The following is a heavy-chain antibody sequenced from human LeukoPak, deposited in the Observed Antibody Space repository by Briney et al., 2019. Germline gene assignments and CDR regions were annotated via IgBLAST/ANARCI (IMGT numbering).Heavy chain of an antibody. CDR1: GDSISSTSYY. V-gene: IGHV4-39*01. J-gene: IGHJ6*03. Sequence: SETLSLTCIVSGDSISSTSYYWGWIRQPPGKGLEWIGSIYYSGSTYYNPSLKSRVTISVDTSKNQFSLKLSSVTAADTAVYYCHTSSGSYYQYYYMDVWGKGTTVTVSS. D-gene: IGHD1-26*01. CDR3: HTSSGSYYQYYYMDV. CDR2: IYYSGST.